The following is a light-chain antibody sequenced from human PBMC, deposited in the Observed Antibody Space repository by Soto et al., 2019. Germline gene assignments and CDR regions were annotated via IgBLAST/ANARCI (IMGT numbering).Light chain of an antibody. Sequence: EIVLTQSPGTLSLSPGEGATLSCRASQSVYVNLALDQQKPGQSPRLLIYGASTRATNIPDRFSASGSDTDFARTISSLETDDLAVYYGQQYRGSPWDFGPGTKVNIK. CDR1: QSVYVN. V-gene: IGKV3-20*01. CDR2: GAS. J-gene: IGKJ3*01. CDR3: QQYRGSPWD.